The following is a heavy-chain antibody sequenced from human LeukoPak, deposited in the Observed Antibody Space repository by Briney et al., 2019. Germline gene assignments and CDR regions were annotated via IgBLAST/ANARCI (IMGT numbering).Heavy chain of an antibody. CDR3: ARKKRITMVRGAPGYYYYMDV. D-gene: IGHD3-10*01. CDR2: ISSSGSTI. V-gene: IGHV3-11*01. Sequence: GGSLRLSCAASGFTFSDYYMSWIRQAPGKGLEWVSYISSSGSTIYYADSVKGRFTISRDNAKNSLYLQMNSLRAEDTAVYYCARKKRITMVRGAPGYYYYMDVWGKGTTVTISS. CDR1: GFTFSDYY. J-gene: IGHJ6*03.